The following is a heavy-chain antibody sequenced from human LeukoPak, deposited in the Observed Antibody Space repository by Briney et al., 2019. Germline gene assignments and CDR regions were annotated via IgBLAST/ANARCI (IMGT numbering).Heavy chain of an antibody. J-gene: IGHJ4*02. CDR1: GFTFSTYA. Sequence: GGSLRLSCAASGFTFSTYAMSWVRQAPGKGLEWVSAIRGSGGTTYYAESVKGRFTISRDNSKNTLYLQMNSLRVEDTAVYYCARGSSDWYGPFDYWGQGTLVTVS. D-gene: IGHD6-19*01. V-gene: IGHV3-23*01. CDR2: IRGSGGTT. CDR3: ARGSSDWYGPFDY.